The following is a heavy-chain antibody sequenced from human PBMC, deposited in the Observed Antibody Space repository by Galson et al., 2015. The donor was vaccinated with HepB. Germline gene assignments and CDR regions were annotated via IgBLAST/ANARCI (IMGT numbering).Heavy chain of an antibody. CDR2: INPNSGGT. CDR1: GYTFTGYY. V-gene: IGHV1-2*04. D-gene: IGHD5-12*01. CDR3: ARGDSGYDLWWFDP. Sequence: SVKVSCKASGYTFTGYYMHWVRQAPGQGLEWMGWINPNSGGTNYAQKFQGWVTMTRDTSISTAYMELSRLRSDDTAVYYCARGDSGYDLWWFDPWGQGTLVTVSS. J-gene: IGHJ5*02.